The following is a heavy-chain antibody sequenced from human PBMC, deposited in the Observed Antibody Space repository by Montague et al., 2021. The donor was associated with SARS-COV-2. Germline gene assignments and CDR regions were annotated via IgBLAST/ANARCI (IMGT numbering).Heavy chain of an antibody. CDR3: ARQIPQVLLSPAKLSNCFDP. J-gene: IGHJ5*02. CDR1: GASITSSNW. V-gene: IGHV4-4*02. CDR2: IYHSGST. Sequence: SETLSLTCTVSGASITSSNWWNWVRQPPGKGLEWIGQIYHSGSTNYNPSLKSRLTLSLDKSKNQFSLGLTSVTAADTAVYYCARQIPQVLLSPAKLSNCFDPWGLGTMVTVSS. D-gene: IGHD3-16*02.